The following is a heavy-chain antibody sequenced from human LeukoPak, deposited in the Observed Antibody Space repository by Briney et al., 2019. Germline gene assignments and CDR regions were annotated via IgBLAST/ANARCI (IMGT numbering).Heavy chain of an antibody. CDR3: ARDWLVGATRAWGLDY. CDR2: INPNSGGT. Sequence: ASVKVSCKASGYTFTSYGISWVRQAPGQGLEWMGWINPNSGGTNYAQKFQGRVTMTRDTSISTAYMELSRLTSDDTAVYYCARDWLVGATRAWGLDYWGEGTLVTVSS. D-gene: IGHD1-26*01. V-gene: IGHV1-2*02. CDR1: GYTFTSYG. J-gene: IGHJ4*02.